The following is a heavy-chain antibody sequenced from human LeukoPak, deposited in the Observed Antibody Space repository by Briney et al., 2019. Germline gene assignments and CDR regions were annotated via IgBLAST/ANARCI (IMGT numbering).Heavy chain of an antibody. J-gene: IGHJ6*03. CDR2: INHSGST. D-gene: IGHD3-10*01. V-gene: IGHV4-34*01. CDR1: GGSFRGCY. Sequence: SETLSLTCSVYGGSFRGCYWSWIRQPPGKRLEWIGEINHSGSTNYNPSLKSRVTISVDTSKNQFSLKLSSVTAADTAVYYCASVRRGFGESSKYYASYYMGVWGKGTTVTISS. CDR3: ASVRRGFGESSKYYASYYMGV.